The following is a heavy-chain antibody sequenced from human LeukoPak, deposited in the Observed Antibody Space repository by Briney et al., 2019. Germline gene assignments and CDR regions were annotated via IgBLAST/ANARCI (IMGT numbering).Heavy chain of an antibody. J-gene: IGHJ3*02. Sequence: SETLSLTCTVSGDSMISYYWSWIRQPPGKGLEWIGYIHYSGSTNYNPSLKSRVAISVDTSKNQFSLKLSSVTAADTAMYYCARAPLALIVFDIWGQGTMVTVSS. V-gene: IGHV4-59*01. CDR3: ARAPLALIVFDI. D-gene: IGHD2-21*01. CDR1: GDSMISYY. CDR2: IHYSGST.